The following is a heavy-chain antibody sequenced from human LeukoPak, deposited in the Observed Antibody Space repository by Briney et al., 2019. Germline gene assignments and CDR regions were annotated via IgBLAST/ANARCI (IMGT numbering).Heavy chain of an antibody. CDR3: ARGGSGWYWYNY. Sequence: GGSLRLSCAASGFTFSSYWMSWVRQAPGKGLEWVANIKQDGSEKYYVDSVKGRFTISRDNAKSSLFLQMNSLRAEDTAVYYCARGGSGWYWYNYWGQGTLVTVSS. J-gene: IGHJ4*02. V-gene: IGHV3-7*01. CDR2: IKQDGSEK. D-gene: IGHD6-19*01. CDR1: GFTFSSYW.